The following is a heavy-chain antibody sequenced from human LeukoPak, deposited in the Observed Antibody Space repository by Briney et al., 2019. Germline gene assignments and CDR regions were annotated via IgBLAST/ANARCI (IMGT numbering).Heavy chain of an antibody. CDR2: IYSSGST. V-gene: IGHV4-4*07. D-gene: IGHD4-23*01. CDR1: GGSISSYY. CDR3: ARGGKATVVTM. J-gene: IGHJ4*02. Sequence: SETLSLTCTVSGGSISSYYWSWIRQPAGEGLEWIGRIYSSGSTNYNPSLKSRVSMSVDTSKNQFSLKLTSVTAADTAVYYCARGGKATVVTMWGQGILVTVSS.